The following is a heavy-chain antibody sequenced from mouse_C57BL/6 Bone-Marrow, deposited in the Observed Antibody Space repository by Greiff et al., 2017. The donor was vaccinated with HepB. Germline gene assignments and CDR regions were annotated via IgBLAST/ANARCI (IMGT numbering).Heavy chain of an antibody. V-gene: IGHV5-4*01. Sequence: EVQLVESGGGLVKPGGSLKLSCAASGFTFSSYTMSWVRQTPEKRLEWVATISDGCSYTYYPDNVKGLFTISSDNAKNNRYLQMSHLKSEDTAMYYCASDPIYYGYFAYWGQGTLVTVSA. CDR2: ISDGCSYT. CDR1: GFTFSSYT. CDR3: ASDPIYYGYFAY. D-gene: IGHD2-2*01. J-gene: IGHJ3*01.